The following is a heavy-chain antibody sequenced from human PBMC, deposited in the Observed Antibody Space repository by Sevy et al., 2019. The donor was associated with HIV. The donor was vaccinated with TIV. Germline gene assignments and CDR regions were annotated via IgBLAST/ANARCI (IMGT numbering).Heavy chain of an antibody. V-gene: IGHV4-34*01. CDR3: ARARIAAGGDYYYYGMDV. CDR1: GGSFSGYY. Sequence: QSQTLSLTCAVYGGSFSGYYWSWIRQPPGKGLEWIGEINHSGSTNYNPSLKSRVTISVDTSKNQFSLKLSSVTAADTAVYYCARARIAAGGDYYYYGMDVWGQGTTVTVSS. J-gene: IGHJ6*02. CDR2: INHSGST. D-gene: IGHD6-13*01.